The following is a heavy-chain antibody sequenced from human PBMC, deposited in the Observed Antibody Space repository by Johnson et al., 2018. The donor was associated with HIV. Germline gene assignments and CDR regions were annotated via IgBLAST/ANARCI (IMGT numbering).Heavy chain of an antibody. Sequence: VQLVESGGGLIQPGGSLRLSCAASGFTVSSNYMSWVRQAPGKGLEWVSIIYSGGSTYYADSVKGRFTVSRDNSKNTLYLQMSSLRAEDTAVYYCARARWFWAFDIWGQGTMVIVSS. D-gene: IGHD3-10*01. J-gene: IGHJ3*02. V-gene: IGHV3-53*01. CDR1: GFTVSSNY. CDR2: IYSGGST. CDR3: ARARWFWAFDI.